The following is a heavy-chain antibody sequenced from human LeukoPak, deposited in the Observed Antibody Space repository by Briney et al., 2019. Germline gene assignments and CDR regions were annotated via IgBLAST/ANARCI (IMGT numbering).Heavy chain of an antibody. Sequence: GRSLRLSCAASGFTFSSYAMHWVRQAPGKGLEWVAVISYDGSNKYYADSVKGRFTISRDNSKNTLYLQMNSLRAEDTAVYYCARGRSISYDSSGYHNWFDPWGQGTLVTVSS. CDR3: ARGRSISYDSSGYHNWFDP. CDR1: GFTFSSYA. CDR2: ISYDGSNK. V-gene: IGHV3-30-3*01. D-gene: IGHD3-22*01. J-gene: IGHJ5*02.